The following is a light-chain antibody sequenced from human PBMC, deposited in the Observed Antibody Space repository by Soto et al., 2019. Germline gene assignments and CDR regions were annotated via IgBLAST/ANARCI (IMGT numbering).Light chain of an antibody. Sequence: EIVMTQSPVTLSVSPGERATLSCRASQSVSGKLAWYQQKPGQAPRLLIYDASTRATGVPARFSGSGSGTEFPLTISSLQSEDVAVYYCQQYSNWRTFGQGTNVEIK. CDR1: QSVSGK. CDR3: QQYSNWRT. J-gene: IGKJ1*01. V-gene: IGKV3-15*01. CDR2: DAS.